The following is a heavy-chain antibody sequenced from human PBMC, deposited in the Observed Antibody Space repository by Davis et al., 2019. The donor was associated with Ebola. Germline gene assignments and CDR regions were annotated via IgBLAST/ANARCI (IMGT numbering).Heavy chain of an antibody. Sequence: GESLKISCVTSGFTFSSYWMSWVRQAPGKGLEWVANIKQDESEKYYVDSVKGRFTISRDNAKNSLYLQMNSLRAEDTAVYYCARYSSGWGQGTLVTVSS. D-gene: IGHD6-19*01. CDR1: GFTFSSYW. V-gene: IGHV3-7*01. CDR2: IKQDESEK. CDR3: ARYSSG. J-gene: IGHJ4*02.